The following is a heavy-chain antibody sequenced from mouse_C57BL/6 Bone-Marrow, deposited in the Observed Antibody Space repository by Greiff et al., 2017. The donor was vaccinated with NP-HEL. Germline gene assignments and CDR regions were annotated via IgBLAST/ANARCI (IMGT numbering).Heavy chain of an antibody. CDR3: ANYYYGSYARDY. CDR1: GFNIKDYY. D-gene: IGHD1-1*01. CDR2: IDPEDGET. V-gene: IGHV14-2*01. Sequence: VQLQQSGAELVKPGASVKLSCTASGFNIKDYYMHWVKQRTEQGLEWIGRIDPEDGETKYALKFQGKATITADTSSNTAYLQISSLTSEDTAVYYCANYYYGSYARDYWGQGTSVTVSS. J-gene: IGHJ4*01.